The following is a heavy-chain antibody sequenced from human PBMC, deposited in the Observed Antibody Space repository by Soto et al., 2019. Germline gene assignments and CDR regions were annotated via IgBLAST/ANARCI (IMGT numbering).Heavy chain of an antibody. D-gene: IGHD3-16*01. CDR3: ARHPFGGYAFDS. CDR1: GASINSNVHY. Sequence: PSGTRSLTCTVSGASINSNVHYWGWVRQSPGKGLEWIASVFYTGSPYHNPSLESRVSISVDTSDNQFSLKVTSVTAADTGIYYCARHPFGGYAFDSWGQGTLVTVS. CDR2: VFYTGSP. V-gene: IGHV4-39*01. J-gene: IGHJ4*02.